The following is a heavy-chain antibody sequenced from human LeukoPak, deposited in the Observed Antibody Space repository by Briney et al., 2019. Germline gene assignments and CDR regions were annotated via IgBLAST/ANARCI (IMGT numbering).Heavy chain of an antibody. Sequence: GASVNVSCKASGGTFSSYAISWVRQAPGQGLEWMGRIIPILGIANYAQKFQGRVTITADKSTSTAYMELSSLRSEDTAVYYCARDPPGAVAGILVYWGQGTLVTVSS. V-gene: IGHV1-69*04. CDR2: IIPILGIA. CDR1: GGTFSSYA. J-gene: IGHJ4*02. CDR3: ARDPPGAVAGILVY. D-gene: IGHD6-19*01.